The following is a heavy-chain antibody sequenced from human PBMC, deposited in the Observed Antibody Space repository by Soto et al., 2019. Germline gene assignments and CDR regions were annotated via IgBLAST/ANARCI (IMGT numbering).Heavy chain of an antibody. CDR3: AKDRKVTIAVAGTSSDY. V-gene: IGHV3-23*01. CDR1: GFTFSSYA. J-gene: IGHJ4*02. Sequence: GGSLRLSCAASGFTFSSYAMSWVRQAPGKGLEWVSAISGSGGSTYYADSVKGRFTISRDNSKNTLYLQMNSLRAEDTAVYYCAKDRKVTIAVAGTSSDYWGKGTLVTVSS. D-gene: IGHD6-19*01. CDR2: ISGSGGST.